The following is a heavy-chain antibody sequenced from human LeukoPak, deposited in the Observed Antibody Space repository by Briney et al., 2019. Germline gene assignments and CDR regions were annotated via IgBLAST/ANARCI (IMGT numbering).Heavy chain of an antibody. D-gene: IGHD2-2*01. J-gene: IGHJ5*02. CDR2: IYSSGST. V-gene: IGHV4-59*08. CDR3: AVGYCSSTSCPENWFDP. Sequence: SETLSLTCTVSGDSIRGYYWGWIRLPPGKGLEWIGHIYSSGSTFYSPSLRSRLTISVDTSKNQFSLKVTSVTAADTAVYYCAVGYCSSTSCPENWFDPWGQGTLVTVSS. CDR1: GDSIRGYY.